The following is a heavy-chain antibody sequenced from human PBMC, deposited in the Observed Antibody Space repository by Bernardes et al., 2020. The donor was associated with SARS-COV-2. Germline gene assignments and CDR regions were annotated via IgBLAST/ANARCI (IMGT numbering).Heavy chain of an antibody. J-gene: IGHJ6*02. Sequence: GALRLSCAASGFTFSSYGMHWVRQAPGKGLERVAVIWYDGSNKYYADSVKGRFIIPRDNSKNTLYLQMNSLRAEDTAVYYCARVALYYDILTGSLRDYGMDVWSQGTTVTVSS. CDR2: IWYDGSNK. CDR1: GFTFSSYG. CDR3: ARVALYYDILTGSLRDYGMDV. D-gene: IGHD3-9*01. V-gene: IGHV3-33*01.